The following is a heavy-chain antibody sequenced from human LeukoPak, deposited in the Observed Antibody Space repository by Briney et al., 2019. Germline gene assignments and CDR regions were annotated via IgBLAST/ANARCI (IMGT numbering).Heavy chain of an antibody. D-gene: IGHD6-13*01. J-gene: IGHJ4*02. CDR2: MSPNSGNT. CDR1: GYTLTTYD. V-gene: IGHV1-8*01. CDR3: ATGRSGWLIDY. Sequence: VASVKVSCKASGYTLTTYDINWVRQATGQGLEWMGWMSPNSGNTGYAQNFQGRVTMTRNTSINTAYMELSSLRSEDTAVYYCATGRSGWLIDYWGQGTLVTVSS.